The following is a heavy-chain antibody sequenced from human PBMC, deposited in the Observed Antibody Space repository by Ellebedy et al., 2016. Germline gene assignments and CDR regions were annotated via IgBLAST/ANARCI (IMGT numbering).Heavy chain of an antibody. Sequence: GESLKISCAVSGFTVTSNDMSWVRQPPGKGLECVSLLYSGGASYYAQSVEGRFTITSDRSKRTLYLQMSGLGAEDTAVYYCVTRHNGAFDFWGQGTMVTVSS. J-gene: IGHJ3*01. CDR1: GFTVTSND. CDR2: LYSGGAS. D-gene: IGHD1-14*01. CDR3: VTRHNGAFDF. V-gene: IGHV3-53*03.